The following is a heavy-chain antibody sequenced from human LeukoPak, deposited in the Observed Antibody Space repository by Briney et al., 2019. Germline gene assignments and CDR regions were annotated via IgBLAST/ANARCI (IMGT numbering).Heavy chain of an antibody. CDR3: ASLSGSYTYYFDY. CDR2: ISSSSSYI. Sequence: GGSLRLSCAASGFTFSSYSMNWVRQAPGKGLEWVSSISSSSSYIYYADSVKGRFTISRDNAKNSLYLQMSSLRAEDTAVCYCASLSGSYTYYFDYWGQGTLVTVSS. J-gene: IGHJ4*02. D-gene: IGHD1-26*01. CDR1: GFTFSSYS. V-gene: IGHV3-21*01.